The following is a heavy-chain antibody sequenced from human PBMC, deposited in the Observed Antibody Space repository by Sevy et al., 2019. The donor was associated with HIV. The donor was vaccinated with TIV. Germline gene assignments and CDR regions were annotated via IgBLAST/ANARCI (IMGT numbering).Heavy chain of an antibody. J-gene: IGHJ3*02. Sequence: SETLSLTCIVSGGSVSSGSYYWSWIRQPPGKGLEWIGYIYYSGSTNYNPSLKSRVTISLDTSNNHFSLKLRSVTAADTAVYYCARDYPQWNGCDNWGQGTVVTVSS. V-gene: IGHV4-61*01. CDR2: IYYSGST. CDR1: GGSVSSGSYY. CDR3: ARDYPQWNGCDN. D-gene: IGHD2-8*01.